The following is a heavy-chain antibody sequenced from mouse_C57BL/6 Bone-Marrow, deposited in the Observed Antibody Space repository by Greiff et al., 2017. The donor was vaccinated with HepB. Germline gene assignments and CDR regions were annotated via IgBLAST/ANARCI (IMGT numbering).Heavy chain of an antibody. CDR1: GFNIKDDY. CDR2: IDPENGDT. V-gene: IGHV14-4*01. CDR3: TSMSTDYFDY. Sequence: VQLKESGAELVRPGASVKLSCTASGFNIKDDYMHWVKQRPEQGLEWIGWIDPENGDTEYASKFQGKATITADTSSNTAYLQLSSLTSEDTAVYYCTSMSTDYFDYWGQGTTLTVSS. D-gene: IGHD2-4*01. J-gene: IGHJ2*01.